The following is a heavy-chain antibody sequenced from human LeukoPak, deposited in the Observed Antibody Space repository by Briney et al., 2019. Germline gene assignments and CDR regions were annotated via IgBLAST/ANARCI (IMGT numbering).Heavy chain of an antibody. D-gene: IGHD3-16*01. CDR1: GFTFSRYG. CDR2: ISYDGSNK. J-gene: IGHJ4*02. Sequence: GGSLRLSCAASGFTFSRYGMHWARQAPGKGLEWVAVISYDGSNKLYADSVKGRFTISRDNSRNTLSLQMNSLRAEDTAVYYCAKGHGWGDYWGQGTLVTVSS. CDR3: AKGHGWGDY. V-gene: IGHV3-30*18.